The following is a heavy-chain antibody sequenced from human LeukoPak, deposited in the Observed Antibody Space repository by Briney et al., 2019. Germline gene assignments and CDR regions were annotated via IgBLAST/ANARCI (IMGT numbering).Heavy chain of an antibody. CDR2: ISGSGGST. CDR3: ANSLCGSTSCYSEYFQH. CDR1: GFTFSIYA. J-gene: IGHJ1*01. Sequence: GGSLRLSCAASGFTFSIYAMSWVRQAPGKGLEWVSTISGSGGSTYYADSVKGRFTIFRDNSKNTLYLQMNSLRAEDTAVYYCANSLCGSTSCYSEYFQHWGQGTLVTVSS. D-gene: IGHD2-2*01. V-gene: IGHV3-23*01.